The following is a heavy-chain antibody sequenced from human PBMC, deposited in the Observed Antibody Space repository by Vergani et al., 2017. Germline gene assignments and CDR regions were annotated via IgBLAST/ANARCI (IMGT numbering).Heavy chain of an antibody. V-gene: IGHV4-39*01. D-gene: IGHD6-19*01. Sequence: QMQLQESGPGLVKASETLSLTCTVSGDSIISRSYYWGWIRQPPGKGLEWIGSIYNSGNGDSSSSLKSRLTISVDTSKNQFSLNLTSVTAADTAVYYCTRHGRSGWAGYFQHWGQGTLVTASS. CDR1: GDSIISRSYY. J-gene: IGHJ1*01. CDR2: IYNSGNG. CDR3: TRHGRSGWAGYFQH.